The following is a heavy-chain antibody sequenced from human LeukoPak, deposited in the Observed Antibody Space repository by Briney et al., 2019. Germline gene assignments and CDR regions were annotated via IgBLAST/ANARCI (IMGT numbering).Heavy chain of an antibody. CDR2: IKWNSGHI. D-gene: IGHD4-17*01. J-gene: IGHJ4*02. CDR1: GFTFDDYA. CDR3: TKDMMSGDGDYVFDY. V-gene: IGHV3-9*01. Sequence: PGGSLRLSCAASGFTFDDYAMHWVRQTPGKGLEWVSTIKWNSGHIDYADSVRGRFTISRDNAKNSLYLQMNSLRAEDSALYYCTKDMMSGDGDYVFDYWGRGTLVTVSS.